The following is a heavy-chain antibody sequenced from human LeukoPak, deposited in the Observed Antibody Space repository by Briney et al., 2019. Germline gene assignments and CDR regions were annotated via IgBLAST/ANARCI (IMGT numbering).Heavy chain of an antibody. J-gene: IGHJ3*02. D-gene: IGHD5-24*01. CDR2: INPNSGGT. Sequence: ASVKVSCKASGYTFTGYYMHWVRQAPGQGLEWMGWINPNSGGTNYAQKFQGRVTMTRDTSISTAYMELSRLRSDDTAVYYCARENRDGYNSGAFDIWGQGTMVTVSS. V-gene: IGHV1-2*02. CDR1: GYTFTGYY. CDR3: ARENRDGYNSGAFDI.